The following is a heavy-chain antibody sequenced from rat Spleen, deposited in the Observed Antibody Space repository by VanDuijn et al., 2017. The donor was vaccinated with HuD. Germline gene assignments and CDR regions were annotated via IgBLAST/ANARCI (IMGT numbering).Heavy chain of an antibody. CDR3: ARRHYGYTDYFDY. J-gene: IGHJ3*01. D-gene: IGHD1-9*01. CDR2: ITAGGDDT. V-gene: IGHV5-25*01. CDR1: GFTFSNYD. Sequence: EVQLVESGGGLVQPGRSLKLSCAASGFTFSNYDMAWVSQAPAKGLAWVASITAGGDDTYYLDSVKGRFTISRDNAKSTLSLQMDSLRSEDTATYHCARRHYGYTDYFDYWGQGTLVTVSS.